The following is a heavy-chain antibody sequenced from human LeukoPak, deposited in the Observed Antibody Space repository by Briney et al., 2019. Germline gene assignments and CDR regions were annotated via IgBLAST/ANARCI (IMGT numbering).Heavy chain of an antibody. CDR1: GGSISSYY. CDR3: ARLVDTAMV. Sequence: SETLSLTCTVSGGSISSYYWSWIRQPPGKGLEWIGYIYYSGSTNYNPSLKSRVTISVDTSKNQFSLKLSSVTAADTAVYYCARLVDTAMVWGQGTLVTVSS. D-gene: IGHD5-18*01. CDR2: IYYSGST. J-gene: IGHJ4*02. V-gene: IGHV4-59*01.